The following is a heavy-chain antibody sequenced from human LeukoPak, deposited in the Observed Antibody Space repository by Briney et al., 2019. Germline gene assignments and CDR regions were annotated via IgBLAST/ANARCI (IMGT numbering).Heavy chain of an antibody. CDR2: IYSGGST. CDR1: GXSVSSNY. D-gene: IGHD3-22*01. Sequence: PGGSLRLSCAATGXSVSSNYVSWVRQAPGKGLEWVSSIYSGGSTQYADSVKGRFTISRDNSKNTLYLQMNSLRAEDTAVYYCARVGDSSAYYYFPDYWGQGTLVTVSS. J-gene: IGHJ4*02. CDR3: ARVGDSSAYYYFPDY. V-gene: IGHV3-66*01.